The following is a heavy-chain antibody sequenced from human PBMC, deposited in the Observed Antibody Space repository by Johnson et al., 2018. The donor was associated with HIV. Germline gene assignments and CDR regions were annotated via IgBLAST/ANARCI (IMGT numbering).Heavy chain of an antibody. CDR3: AKDRAIYSSRAVVAFDI. Sequence: QVHLVESGGGLVKPGGSLRLSCAASGFTFSDYYMSWIRQAPGKGLEWVAVIWYDGSNKYYADSVKGRFTISRDNSKNTLYLQMNSLRAEDTAVYYCAKDRAIYSSRAVVAFDIWGQGTMVTVSS. CDR2: IWYDGSNK. D-gene: IGHD6-13*01. CDR1: GFTFSDYY. J-gene: IGHJ3*02. V-gene: IGHV3-33*06.